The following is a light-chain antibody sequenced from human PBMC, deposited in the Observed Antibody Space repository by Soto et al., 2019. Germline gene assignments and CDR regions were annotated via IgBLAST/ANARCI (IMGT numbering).Light chain of an antibody. CDR1: QSILHSPHNKGA. CDR3: QQFYTTPT. J-gene: IGKJ1*01. CDR2: WAS. Sequence: DIVMTQSPDSLAVSLGERATINCKSSQSILHSPHNKGALTWYQQKPGQPPKLLINWASTRESGVPDRFSGAGSGTDFTLTISSLQAEDVAVYYCQQFYTTPTFGQGTKVDIK. V-gene: IGKV4-1*01.